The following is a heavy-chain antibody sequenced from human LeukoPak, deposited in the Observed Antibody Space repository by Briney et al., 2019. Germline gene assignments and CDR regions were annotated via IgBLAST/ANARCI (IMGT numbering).Heavy chain of an antibody. CDR2: ISSSGSTI. Sequence: PGGSLRLSCAASGFTFSDYYVSWIRQAPGKGLEWVSYISSSGSTIYYADSVKGRFTISRDNAKNSLYLQMNSLRAEDTAVYYCARDIIVQGTSWNAFDIWGQGKMVTVSS. J-gene: IGHJ3*02. V-gene: IGHV3-11*01. CDR3: ARDIIVQGTSWNAFDI. D-gene: IGHD2-2*01. CDR1: GFTFSDYY.